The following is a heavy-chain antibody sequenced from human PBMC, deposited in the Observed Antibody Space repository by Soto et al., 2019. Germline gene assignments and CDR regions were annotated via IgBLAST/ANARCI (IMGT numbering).Heavy chain of an antibody. CDR1: GYTFTSYG. CDR3: ARDGQDIVVVPAAPSPRQVRLFDP. J-gene: IGHJ5*02. V-gene: IGHV1-18*01. D-gene: IGHD2-2*01. Sequence: ASVKVSCKASGYTFTSYGISWVRQAPGQGLEWMGWISAYNGNTNYAQNLQGSVTMTTDTSTSTADMEMRSLSSDDTAVYYCARDGQDIVVVPAAPSPRQVRLFDPWGQGSLVPVSS. CDR2: ISAYNGNT.